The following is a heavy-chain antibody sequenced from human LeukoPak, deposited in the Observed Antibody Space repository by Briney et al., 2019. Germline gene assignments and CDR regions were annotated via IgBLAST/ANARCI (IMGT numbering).Heavy chain of an antibody. V-gene: IGHV4-59*01. CDR3: ATSKRGSIYGYFDF. CDR1: XXXISXXY. CDR2: LLDSVNT. Sequence: PSEXXXLTXXXSXXXISXXYXXWXXQPPGXGLEGIAYLLDSVNTKDNPSLNSRLTLSADTSKNQFSLRLSSVTAADTAVYYCATSKRGSIYGYFDFWGQGIKVTVSS. J-gene: IGHJ4*02. D-gene: IGHD5-18*01.